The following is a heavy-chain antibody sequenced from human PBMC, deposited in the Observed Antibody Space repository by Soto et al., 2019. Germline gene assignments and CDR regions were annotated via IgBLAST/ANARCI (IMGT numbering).Heavy chain of an antibody. V-gene: IGHV3-53*01. J-gene: IGHJ6*01. D-gene: IGHD3-3*01. CDR3: AVEVSRDFWSYLSGMEV. CDR1: GFTVSSNY. CDR2: IYSGGST. Sequence: GGSLRLSCAASGFTVSSNYMSWVRQSPGKGLEWVSVIYSGGSTYYADSVKGRFTISRDNSKNTLYLQMNSLRAEDTAVYYCAVEVSRDFWSYLSGMEVWGQRTTVTRSS.